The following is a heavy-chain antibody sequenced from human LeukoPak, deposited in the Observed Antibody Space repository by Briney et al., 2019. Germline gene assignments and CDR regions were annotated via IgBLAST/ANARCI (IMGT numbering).Heavy chain of an antibody. Sequence: PGGSLRLSCAASGFTFSTYALHWVRQAPGKGLEWVAFILYDDGSNKYYADSVKGRFTISRDNSKNTLYLQMNRLRTEDTAVYYCARESGGNTPYYFDYWGQGTLVTVSS. V-gene: IGHV3-30*04. D-gene: IGHD2-2*02. J-gene: IGHJ4*02. CDR3: ARESGGNTPYYFDY. CDR2: ILYDDGSNK. CDR1: GFTFSTYA.